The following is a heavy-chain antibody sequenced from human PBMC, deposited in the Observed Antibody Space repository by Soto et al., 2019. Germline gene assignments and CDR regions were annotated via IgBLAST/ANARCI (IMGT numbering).Heavy chain of an antibody. Sequence: GESLKISCKGSGYSFTSYWIGWVRQMPGKGLEWMGIIYPGDSDTRYSPSFQGQVTISADKSISTAYLQWSSLKASDTAMYYCARHPDCSSTSCFSLGDYYYYGMDVWGQGTTVTVSS. CDR3: ARHPDCSSTSCFSLGDYYYYGMDV. CDR1: GYSFTSYW. J-gene: IGHJ6*02. D-gene: IGHD2-2*01. CDR2: IYPGDSDT. V-gene: IGHV5-51*01.